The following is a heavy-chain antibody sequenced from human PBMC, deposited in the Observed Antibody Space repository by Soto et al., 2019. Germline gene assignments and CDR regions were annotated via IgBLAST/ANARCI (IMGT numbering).Heavy chain of an antibody. D-gene: IGHD1-26*01. J-gene: IGHJ4*02. Sequence: ASVKVSCKASGYSFTSLDINWVRQTAGQGLEWMGWMQPSTGRTGYAQKFQGRVTMTRDTSINTAYMELTTLTSDDTAFYYCALGVSAGVDYWGQGTLVTVSS. V-gene: IGHV1-8*01. CDR1: GYSFTSLD. CDR2: MQPSTGRT. CDR3: ALGVSAGVDY.